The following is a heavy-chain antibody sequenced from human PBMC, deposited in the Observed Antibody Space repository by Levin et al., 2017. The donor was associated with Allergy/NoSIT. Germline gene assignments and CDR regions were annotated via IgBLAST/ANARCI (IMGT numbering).Heavy chain of an antibody. CDR2: INPNSGGT. D-gene: IGHD3-10*01. V-gene: IGHV1-2*02. J-gene: IGHJ6*03. CDR3: ARAGGYGSGEKGYYYYMDV. CDR1: GYTFTGYY. Sequence: GASVKVSCKASGYTFTGYYMHWVRQAPGQGLEWMGWINPNSGGTNYAQKFQGRVTMTRDTSISTAYMELSRLRSDDTAVYYCARAGGYGSGEKGYYYYMDVWGKGTTVTVSS.